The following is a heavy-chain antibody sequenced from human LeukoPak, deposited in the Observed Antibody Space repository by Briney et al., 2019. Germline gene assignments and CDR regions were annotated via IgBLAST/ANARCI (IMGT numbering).Heavy chain of an antibody. D-gene: IGHD2-2*02. J-gene: IGHJ6*02. Sequence: PETLSLTCTVSGGSISSYYWSWIRQPPGKGLEWIGYIYYSGSTNYNPSLKSRVTISVDTSKNQFSLKLSSVTAADTAVYYCARLLGYCSSTSCYTYYYYGMDVWGQGTTVTVSS. CDR3: ARLLGYCSSTSCYTYYYYGMDV. CDR2: IYYSGST. CDR1: GGSISSYY. V-gene: IGHV4-59*01.